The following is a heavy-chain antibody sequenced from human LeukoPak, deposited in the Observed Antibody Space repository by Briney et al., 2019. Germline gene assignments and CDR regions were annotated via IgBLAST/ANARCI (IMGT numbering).Heavy chain of an antibody. J-gene: IGHJ4*02. D-gene: IGHD2-15*01. CDR3: AREVGGCGGSCGVDY. CDR2: IYYSGST. CDR1: GGSISSYY. Sequence: SETLSLTCTVSGGSISSYYWSWIRQPPGKGLEWIGYIYYSGSTNYNPSLKSRVTISVDTSKNQFSLKLSSVTAADTAVYYCAREVGGCGGSCGVDYWGQGTLVTVSS. V-gene: IGHV4-59*01.